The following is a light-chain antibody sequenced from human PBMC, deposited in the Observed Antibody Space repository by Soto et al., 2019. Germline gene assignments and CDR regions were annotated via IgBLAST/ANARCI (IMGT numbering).Light chain of an antibody. Sequence: DIQMTQSPSSLSASVGDRVTITCRASQDIRNDIGWYQQKPGQAPKRLIYITANLETGGPSKFSGSGSGTELTLTINNLQPEDFATYYWLQHHSYPYTAGQGTRLEIK. J-gene: IGKJ2*01. V-gene: IGKV1-17*02. CDR1: QDIRND. CDR2: ITA. CDR3: LQHHSYPYT.